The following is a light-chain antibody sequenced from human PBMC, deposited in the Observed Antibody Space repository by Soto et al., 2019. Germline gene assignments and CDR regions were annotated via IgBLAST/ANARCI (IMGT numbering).Light chain of an antibody. CDR3: QESYSTPPA. CDR1: QSIGSG. J-gene: IGKJ4*01. V-gene: IGKV1-39*01. Sequence: DIQMTQSPSTLSASVGDGVTITCRASQSIGSGLAWYQQRPGKAPKLLIYSASTLQSGVPSRFRGSESETVFTLTNSGLQPEDFGTYCCQESYSTPPAFGGGTKVEIK. CDR2: SAS.